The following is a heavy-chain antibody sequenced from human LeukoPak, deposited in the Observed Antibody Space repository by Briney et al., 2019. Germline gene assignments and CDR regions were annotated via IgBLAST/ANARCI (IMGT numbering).Heavy chain of an antibody. CDR1: GGSISSYY. CDR3: ARSTYYGSGSYFDY. Sequence: NPSETLSLTCTVSGGSISSYYWSWIRQPAGKGLEWTGRIYTSGSTNYNPSLKSRVTMSVDTSKNQFSLKLSSVTAADTAVYYCARSTYYGSGSYFDYWGQGTLVTVSS. CDR2: IYTSGST. V-gene: IGHV4-4*07. J-gene: IGHJ4*02. D-gene: IGHD3-10*01.